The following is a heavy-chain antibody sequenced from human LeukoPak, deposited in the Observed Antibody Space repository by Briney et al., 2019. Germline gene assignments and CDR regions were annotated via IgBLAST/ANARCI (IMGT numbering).Heavy chain of an antibody. Sequence: ASVKVSCKASGYTLTGYYMHWVRQAPGQGLEWMGWINPNSGGTNYAQKFQGRVTMTRDTSISTAYMELSRLRSDDTAVYYYARGYCSGGSCYYYFDYWGQGTLVTVSS. D-gene: IGHD2-15*01. CDR3: ARGYCSGGSCYYYFDY. J-gene: IGHJ4*02. CDR2: INPNSGGT. V-gene: IGHV1-2*02. CDR1: GYTLTGYY.